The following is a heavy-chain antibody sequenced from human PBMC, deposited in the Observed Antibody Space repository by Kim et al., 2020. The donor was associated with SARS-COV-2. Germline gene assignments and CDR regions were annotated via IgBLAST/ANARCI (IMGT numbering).Heavy chain of an antibody. Sequence: SETLSLTCTVSGGSISSYYWSWIRQPPGKGLEWIGYIYYSGSTNYNPSLKSRVTISVDTSKNQFSLKLSSVTAADTAVYYCARDGWGYYDSSGLETRDAFDIWGQGTMVTVSS. J-gene: IGHJ3*02. CDR1: GGSISSYY. CDR3: ARDGWGYYDSSGLETRDAFDI. CDR2: IYYSGST. V-gene: IGHV4-59*01. D-gene: IGHD3-22*01.